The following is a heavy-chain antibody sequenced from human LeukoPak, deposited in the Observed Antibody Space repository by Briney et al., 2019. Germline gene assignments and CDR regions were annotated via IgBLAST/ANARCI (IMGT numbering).Heavy chain of an antibody. D-gene: IGHD3-10*01. Sequence: PGGSLTLSCAASGFSLSSYAMSWVRQGPGEGPEWVSAISGGGGTTYYADSVKGRFTISRDSGKNTLYLQMNSLRVEDTAVYYCAREVHGSGTLYLDYWGQGTLVTVSS. J-gene: IGHJ4*02. CDR3: AREVHGSGTLYLDY. CDR1: GFSLSSYA. CDR2: ISGGGGTT. V-gene: IGHV3-23*01.